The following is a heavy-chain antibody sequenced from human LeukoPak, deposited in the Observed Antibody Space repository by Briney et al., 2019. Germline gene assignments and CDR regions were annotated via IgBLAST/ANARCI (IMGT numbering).Heavy chain of an antibody. CDR2: INHSGST. D-gene: IGHD3-9*01. V-gene: IGHV4-34*01. CDR1: GGSFSGYY. CDR3: ARVNRVKGRYYDILTGRRNWFDP. Sequence: SETLSLTCAVYGGSFSGYYWSWIRQPPGKGLEWIGEINHSGSTNYNPSLKSRVTISVDTSKNQFSLKLSSVTAADTAVYYCARVNRVKGRYYDILTGRRNWFDPWGQGTLVTVSS. J-gene: IGHJ5*02.